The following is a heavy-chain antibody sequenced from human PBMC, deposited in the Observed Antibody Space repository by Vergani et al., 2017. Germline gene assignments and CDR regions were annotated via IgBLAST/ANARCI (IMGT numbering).Heavy chain of an antibody. D-gene: IGHD6-19*01. J-gene: IGHJ4*02. CDR1: GGSISSGGYY. Sequence: QVQLQESGPGLVKPSETLSLTCTVSGGSISSGGYYWSWIRQHPGKGLEWIGYIYYSGSTYYNPSLKSRVTISVDTSKNQFSLKLSSVTAADTAVYYCARDQAGSGWYFDYWGQGTLVTVSS. CDR3: ARDQAGSGWYFDY. V-gene: IGHV4-31*03. CDR2: IYYSGST.